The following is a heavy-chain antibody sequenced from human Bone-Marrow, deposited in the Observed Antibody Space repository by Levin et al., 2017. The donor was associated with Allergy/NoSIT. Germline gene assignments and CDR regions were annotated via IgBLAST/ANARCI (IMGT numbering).Heavy chain of an antibody. D-gene: IGHD6-13*01. CDR3: ARDRGGIAAAGRFVDY. CDR2: ISYDGSNK. V-gene: IGHV3-30-3*01. Sequence: GGSLRLSCAASGFTFSSYAMHWVRQAPGKGLEWVAVISYDGSNKYYADSVKGRFTISRDNSKNTLYLQMNSLRAEDTAVYYCARDRGGIAAAGRFVDYWGQGTLVTVSS. J-gene: IGHJ4*02. CDR1: GFTFSSYA.